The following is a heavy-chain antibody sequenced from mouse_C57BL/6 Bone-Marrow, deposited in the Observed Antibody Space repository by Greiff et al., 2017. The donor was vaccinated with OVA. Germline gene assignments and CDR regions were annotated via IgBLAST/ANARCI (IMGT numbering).Heavy chain of an antibody. J-gene: IGHJ1*03. Sequence: QVTLKVSGPGILQPSQTLSLTCSFSGFSLSTFGMGVGWIRQPSGKGLEWLAPIWWDDDKYYNPALKSRLTISKDTSKNQVFLKIANVDTADTATYYCARNYYGSSYGYFDVWGTGTTVTVSS. CDR1: GFSLSTFGMG. CDR3: ARNYYGSSYGYFDV. V-gene: IGHV8-8*01. D-gene: IGHD1-1*01. CDR2: IWWDDDK.